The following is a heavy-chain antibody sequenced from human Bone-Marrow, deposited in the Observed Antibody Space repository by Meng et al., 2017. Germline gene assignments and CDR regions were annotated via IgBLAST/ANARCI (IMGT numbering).Heavy chain of an antibody. Sequence: GGSLRLSCAASGFTFSSYAMHWVRQAPGKGLEWVAVISYDGSNKYYADSVKGRFTISRDNSKNTLYLQMNSLRAEDTAVYYCARVMGITMVRGEIDYWGQGTLVTAPQ. CDR1: GFTFSSYA. CDR2: ISYDGSNK. CDR3: ARVMGITMVRGEIDY. V-gene: IGHV3-30*01. J-gene: IGHJ4*02. D-gene: IGHD3-10*01.